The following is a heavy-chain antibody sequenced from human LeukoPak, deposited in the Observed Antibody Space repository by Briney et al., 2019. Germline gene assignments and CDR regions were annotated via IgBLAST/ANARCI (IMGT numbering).Heavy chain of an antibody. V-gene: IGHV4-39*01. J-gene: IGHJ6*04. CDR1: GGSISSSGYY. CDR2: IYYSGST. Sequence: SETLSLTCTVSGGSISSSGYYWGWIRQPPGKGLEWIGSIYYSGSTYYNPSLKSRVTISVDTSKNQFSLKLSSVTAADTAVYYCARGRPGARLLFLLRGSLDVWGKGTTVTVSS. D-gene: IGHD3-3*01. CDR3: ARGRPGARLLFLLRGSLDV.